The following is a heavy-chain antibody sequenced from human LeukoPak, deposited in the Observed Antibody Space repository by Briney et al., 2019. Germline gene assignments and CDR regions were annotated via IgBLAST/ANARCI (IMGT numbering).Heavy chain of an antibody. D-gene: IGHD2-2*02. Sequence: GESLKISCKGSGYSFTSYWISWVRQMPGKGLEWMGRIDPSDSYTNYSPSFQGHVTISADKSISTAYLQWSSLKASDTAMYYCARQGYCSSTSCYRRWWFDPWGQGTLVTDSS. CDR1: GYSFTSYW. CDR2: IDPSDSYT. J-gene: IGHJ5*02. V-gene: IGHV5-10-1*01. CDR3: ARQGYCSSTSCYRRWWFDP.